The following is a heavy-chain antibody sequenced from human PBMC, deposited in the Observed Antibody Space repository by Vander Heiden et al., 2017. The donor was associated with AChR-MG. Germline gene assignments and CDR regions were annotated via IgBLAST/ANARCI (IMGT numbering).Heavy chain of an antibody. J-gene: IGHJ6*02. D-gene: IGHD1-20*01. CDR2: MNPNSGNT. CDR3: ARGYNWNLYYYYGMDV. V-gene: IGHV1-8*01. Sequence: QVQLVQSGAEVKKPGASVKVSCKASGYTFTSYDINWVRQATGQGLEWMGWMNPNSGNTGYAQKFQGRVTMTRNTSISTAYMELSSLRSEDTAVYYCARGYNWNLYYYYGMDVWGQGTTVTVSS. CDR1: GYTFTSYD.